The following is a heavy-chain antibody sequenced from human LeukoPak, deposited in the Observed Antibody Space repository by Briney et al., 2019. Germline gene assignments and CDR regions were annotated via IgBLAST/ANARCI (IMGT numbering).Heavy chain of an antibody. CDR1: GFTLSSYA. CDR3: ARDKVSTKGYSSGWSFDY. CDR2: TSNDGINK. D-gene: IGHD6-19*01. Sequence: GSLRLSCAASGFTLSSYAMHWVRQAPGKGLEWVAVTSNDGINKYYSDSVKGRLTMSRDNSKNTLYLQMDSLRAEDTAVYYCARDKVSTKGYSSGWSFDYWGQGTLVTVSS. J-gene: IGHJ4*02. V-gene: IGHV3-30*04.